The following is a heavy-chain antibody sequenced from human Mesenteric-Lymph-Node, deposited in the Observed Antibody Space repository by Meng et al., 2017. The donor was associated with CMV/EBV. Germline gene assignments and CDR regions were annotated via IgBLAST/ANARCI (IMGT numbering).Heavy chain of an antibody. CDR3: ARVDGPRYDYWSGQYSNDHNGMDV. Sequence: SETLSLTCTVSGGSMSNYYWSWIRQPPGKGLEWIGYIYYSGTTYYNPSLKSRITMSVDTSQSQFSLKLSSVTAADTATYYCARVDGPRYDYWSGQYSNDHNGMDVWGQGTTVTVSS. CDR1: GGSMSNYY. D-gene: IGHD3-3*01. V-gene: IGHV4-59*01. J-gene: IGHJ6*02. CDR2: IYYSGTT.